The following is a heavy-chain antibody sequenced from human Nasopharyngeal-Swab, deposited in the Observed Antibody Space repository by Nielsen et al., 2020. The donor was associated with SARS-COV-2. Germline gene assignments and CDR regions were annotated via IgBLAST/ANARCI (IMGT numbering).Heavy chain of an antibody. J-gene: IGHJ4*02. CDR2: IYYSGST. CDR3: ARGTTIFGVAITPFDY. D-gene: IGHD3-3*01. V-gene: IGHV4-59*01. Sequence: GQAPRKGLEWIGYIYYSGSTNYNPSLKSRVTISVDTSKNQFSLKLSSVTAADTAVYYCARGTTIFGVAITPFDYWGQGTLVTVSS.